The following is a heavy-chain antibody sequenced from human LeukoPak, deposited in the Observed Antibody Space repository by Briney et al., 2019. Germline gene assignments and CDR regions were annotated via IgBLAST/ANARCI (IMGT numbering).Heavy chain of an antibody. CDR1: GFTFSTYS. Sequence: PGGSLRLSCAASGFTFSTYSMNWVRQAPGKGLGWVSSISSSSSYIYYADSVKGRFTISRDNAKNSLYLQMNSLRAEDTAVYYCARDSYGSGRYYYGMDVWGQGTTVTVSS. D-gene: IGHD3-10*01. V-gene: IGHV3-21*01. CDR3: ARDSYGSGRYYYGMDV. J-gene: IGHJ6*02. CDR2: ISSSSSYI.